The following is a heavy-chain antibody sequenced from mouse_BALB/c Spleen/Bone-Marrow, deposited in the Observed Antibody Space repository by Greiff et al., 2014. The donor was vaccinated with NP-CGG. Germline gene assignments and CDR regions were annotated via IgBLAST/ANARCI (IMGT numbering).Heavy chain of an antibody. CDR2: IDPSDNYI. CDR1: GYTFTSYW. J-gene: IGHJ1*01. V-gene: IGHV1-69*02. CDR3: ARSRGLYDCWYFDV. D-gene: IGHD2-4*01. Sequence: QVQLKESGAELVKPGASVKLSCKASGYTFTSYWMNWVKQRPGQGLEWIGEIDPSDNYINYNQKVKGKGTLTVDKSSSTAYMQLSSLTSEDSAVYYCARSRGLYDCWYFDVRGAGTTVTVSS.